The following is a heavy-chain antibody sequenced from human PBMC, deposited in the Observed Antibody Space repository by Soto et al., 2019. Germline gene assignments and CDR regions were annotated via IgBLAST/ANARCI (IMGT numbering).Heavy chain of an antibody. D-gene: IGHD3-3*01. CDR3: AAGAIFGVVPLDY. Sequence: QLQLQESGSGLVKPSQTLSLTCAVSGGSISSGGYSWSWIRQPPGKGLEWIGYIYHSGSTYYNPSLKSPVTISVDRSKNQFSLKLRSVTAAATAVYYCAAGAIFGVVPLDYWGQGTLVTVSS. CDR1: GGSISSGGYS. CDR2: IYHSGST. J-gene: IGHJ4*02. V-gene: IGHV4-30-2*01.